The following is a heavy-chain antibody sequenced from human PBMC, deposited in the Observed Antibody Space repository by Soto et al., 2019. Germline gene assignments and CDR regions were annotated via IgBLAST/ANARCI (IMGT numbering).Heavy chain of an antibody. J-gene: IGHJ6*02. V-gene: IGHV1-18*01. CDR3: ARDGERDTGLNFYYYLHGMDA. CDR1: GYSFTGYS. D-gene: IGHD1-1*01. CDR2: ISTYNGKT. Sequence: GASVKVSCKTSGYSFTGYSLSWVRQAPGQGLEWMGWISTYNGKTEYAQDFKGRVTLTTDTTTSTAYMELRSLRSDDTAVYYCARDGERDTGLNFYYYLHGMDAWGQGTRVTVSS.